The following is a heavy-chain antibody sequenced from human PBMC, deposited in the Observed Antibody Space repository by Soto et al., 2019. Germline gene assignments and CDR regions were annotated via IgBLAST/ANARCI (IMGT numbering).Heavy chain of an antibody. CDR1: GGSVSSGSYY. V-gene: IGHV4-61*01. J-gene: IGHJ4*02. CDR2: IYYSGST. CDR3: ARLQGGYYYGSGSYSPGY. D-gene: IGHD3-10*01. Sequence: SETLSLTCTVSGGSVSSGSYYWSWIRQPPGKGLEWIGYIYYSGSTNYNPSLKSRVTISVDTSKNQFSLKLSSVTAADTAVYYCARLQGGYYYGSGSYSPGYWGQGTLVTVSS.